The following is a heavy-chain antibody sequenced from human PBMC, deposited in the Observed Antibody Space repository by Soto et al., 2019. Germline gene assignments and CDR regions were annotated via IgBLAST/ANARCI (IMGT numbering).Heavy chain of an antibody. CDR1: GGSISSSSYY. CDR3: ASLYYSDSSGYDRGFDY. CDR2: IYYSGST. J-gene: IGHJ4*02. Sequence: QLQLQESGPGLVKPSETLSLTCTVSGGSISSSSYYWGWIRQPPGKGLEWIGSIYYSGSTYYNPSLKSRVTVSVDTSKNQFSLKLSSVTAADTAVYYCASLYYSDSSGYDRGFDYWGQGTLVTVSS. D-gene: IGHD3-22*01. V-gene: IGHV4-39*01.